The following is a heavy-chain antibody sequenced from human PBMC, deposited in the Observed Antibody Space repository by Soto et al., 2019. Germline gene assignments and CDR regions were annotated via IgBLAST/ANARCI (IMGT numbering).Heavy chain of an antibody. D-gene: IGHD3-3*01. Sequence: RLSCAASEFTFSSYAMSWVHQAPGKGLEWVSAISGSGGSTYYADSVKDRFTISRDNSKNTLYLQLNSLRAEDTAVYYCAKSGQFKFFGGGTPRRFDSWGQGTLVTVSS. CDR1: EFTFSSYA. CDR2: ISGSGGST. V-gene: IGHV3-23*01. J-gene: IGHJ4*02. CDR3: AKSGQFKFFGGGTPRRFDS.